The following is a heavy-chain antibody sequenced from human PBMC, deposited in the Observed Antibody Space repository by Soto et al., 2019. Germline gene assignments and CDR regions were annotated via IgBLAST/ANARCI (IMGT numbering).Heavy chain of an antibody. J-gene: IGHJ4*02. CDR1: GGSISSSNC. CDR3: ARGISGGRHFDY. D-gene: IGHD2-15*01. Sequence: SSYNLSLTCAAYGGSISSSNCCSWFRQPPGKGLEWIGEIYHSGSTNYNPSLKSRVTISVDKSKNQFSLKLSSVTAADTAVYYCARGISGGRHFDYWGQGTLVTVS. CDR2: IYHSGST. V-gene: IGHV4-4*02.